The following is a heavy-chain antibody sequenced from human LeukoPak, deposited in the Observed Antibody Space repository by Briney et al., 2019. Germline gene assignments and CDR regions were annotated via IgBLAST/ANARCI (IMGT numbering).Heavy chain of an antibody. J-gene: IGHJ5*02. V-gene: IGHV4-30-2*01. CDR2: SYHSGST. CDR1: GGSISSGGYS. CDR3: ARTYYDFWSGYYTGAGWFDP. Sequence: SQTLSLTCAVSGGSISSGGYSWSWIRQPPGKGLEWIGYSYHSGSTYYNPSLKSRVTISVDRSKNQFSLKLSSVTAAGTAVYYCARTYYDFWSGYYTGAGWFDPWGQGTLVTVSS. D-gene: IGHD3-3*01.